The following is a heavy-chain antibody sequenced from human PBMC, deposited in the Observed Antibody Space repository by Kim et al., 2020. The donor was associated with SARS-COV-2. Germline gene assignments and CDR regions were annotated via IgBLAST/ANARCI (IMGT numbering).Heavy chain of an antibody. V-gene: IGHV3-48*02. D-gene: IGHD3-22*01. J-gene: IGHJ3*02. CDR3: ARSQWLGSLRPPDAFDI. Sequence: GGSLRLSCAASGFTFSSYSMNWVRQAPGKGLEWVSYISSSSSTIYYADSVKGRFTISRDNAKNSLYLQMNSLRDEDTAVYYCARSQWLGSLRPPDAFDIWGQGTMVTVSS. CDR1: GFTFSSYS. CDR2: ISSSSSTI.